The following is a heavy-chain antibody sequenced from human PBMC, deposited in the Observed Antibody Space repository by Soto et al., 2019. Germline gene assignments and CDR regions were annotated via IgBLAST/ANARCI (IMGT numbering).Heavy chain of an antibody. CDR3: ARGYCSGGSCTTPYYYYGMDV. CDR1: GYTFTDYY. J-gene: IGHJ6*02. D-gene: IGHD2-15*01. CDR2: INPNSGGT. Sequence: QVQLVQSGAAVKKPGASVKVSCKASGYTFTDYYVHWVRQAPGQGLEWMGWINPNSGGTKSAQKCEGRVTMTRDTSISTAYMELSRLRSDDTAVYYCARGYCSGGSCTTPYYYYGMDVWGQGTTVTVSS. V-gene: IGHV1-2*02.